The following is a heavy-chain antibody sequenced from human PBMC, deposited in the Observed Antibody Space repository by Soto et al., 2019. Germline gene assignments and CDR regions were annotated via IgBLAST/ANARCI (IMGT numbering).Heavy chain of an antibody. CDR1: GFTFSSYA. D-gene: IGHD1-20*01. Sequence: QVQLVESGGGVVQPGRSLRLSCAASGFTFSSYAMHWVRQAPGKGLEWVAVISYDGSNKYYADSVKGRFTISRDNSKNTLYLQMNSLRAEDTAVYYCARGITGPHRGDWFDPWGQGTLVTVSS. J-gene: IGHJ5*02. CDR2: ISYDGSNK. CDR3: ARGITGPHRGDWFDP. V-gene: IGHV3-30-3*01.